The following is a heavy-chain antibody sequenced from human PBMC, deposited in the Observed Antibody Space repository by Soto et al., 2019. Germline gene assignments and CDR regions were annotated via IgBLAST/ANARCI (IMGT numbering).Heavy chain of an antibody. V-gene: IGHV4-39*07. J-gene: IGHJ6*02. Sequence: SETLSLTCTVSGGSISSTTYYWVWIRQPPGKGLEWIGSFYYSGSTYYNPSLKSRVTISVDTSKSQFSLKLSSVTAADTAVYYCARDFTDSSGPTLGMGVWGQGTTVTVSS. CDR2: FYYSGST. D-gene: IGHD6-19*01. CDR3: ARDFTDSSGPTLGMGV. CDR1: GGSISSTTYY.